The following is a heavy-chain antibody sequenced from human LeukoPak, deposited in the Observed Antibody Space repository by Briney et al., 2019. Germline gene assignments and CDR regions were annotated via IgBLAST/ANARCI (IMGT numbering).Heavy chain of an antibody. J-gene: IGHJ4*02. CDR3: SLGAAAGTLFDY. D-gene: IGHD6-13*01. CDR1: GGSISSYY. CDR2: IYYSGST. V-gene: IGHV4-59*08. Sequence: PSETLSLTCTVSGGSISSYYWSWIRQPPGKGLEWIGYIYYSGSTNYNPSLKSRVTISVDTSKNQFSLKLSSVTAADTAVYYCSLGAAAGTLFDYWGQGTLVTVSS.